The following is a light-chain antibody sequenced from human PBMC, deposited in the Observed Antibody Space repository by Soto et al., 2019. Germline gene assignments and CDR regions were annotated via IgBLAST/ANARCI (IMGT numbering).Light chain of an antibody. CDR2: KAS. V-gene: IGKV1-5*03. CDR1: QSMSNS. Sequence: DIQMTQSPSTLSASVGDRVTITCRATQSMSNSLAWNQQKPGKAPKLLIYKASSLESGVPSRFSGSGSGTEFTLIITSLQPVDFATYYCQQYASFWTFGQGTKVEIK. J-gene: IGKJ1*01. CDR3: QQYASFWT.